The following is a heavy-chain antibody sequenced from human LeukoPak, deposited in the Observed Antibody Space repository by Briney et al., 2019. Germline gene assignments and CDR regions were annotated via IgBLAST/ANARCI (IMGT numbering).Heavy chain of an antibody. CDR2: ISYDGSNK. J-gene: IGHJ4*02. V-gene: IGHV3-30*18. CDR3: AKDLDRGPIYYGGKGGIDY. Sequence: GGSLRLSCAASGFTFSSYGMHWVRQAPGKGLEWVAVISYDGSNKYYADSVKGRFTISRDNSKNTLYLQMNSLRAEDTAAYYCAKDLDRGPIYYGGKGGIDYWGQGTLVTVSS. D-gene: IGHD4-23*01. CDR1: GFTFSSYG.